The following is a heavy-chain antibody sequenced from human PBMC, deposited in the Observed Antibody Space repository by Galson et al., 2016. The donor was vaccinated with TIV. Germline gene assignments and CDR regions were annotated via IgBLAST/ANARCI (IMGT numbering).Heavy chain of an antibody. CDR2: ITTSGGDT. Sequence: SLRLSCAASGFTFNNYYLTWIRQAPGKGLEWVSTITTSGGDTYYGDSVKGRFTIPRDNSKNTLYLQMNSLRAEDTAVYFCAKDSRTWIQLWCFDYWGQGTLVTVSS. V-gene: IGHV3-23*01. D-gene: IGHD5-18*01. CDR3: AKDSRTWIQLWCFDY. CDR1: GFTFNNYY. J-gene: IGHJ4*02.